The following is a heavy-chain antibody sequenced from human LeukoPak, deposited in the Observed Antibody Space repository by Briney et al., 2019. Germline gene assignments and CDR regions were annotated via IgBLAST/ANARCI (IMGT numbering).Heavy chain of an antibody. CDR1: GGSFSGYY. J-gene: IGHJ4*02. Sequence: SETLSLTCAVYGGSFSGYYWSWIRQPPGKGLERIGEINHSGSTNYNPSLKSRVTISVDTSKNQFSLKLSSVTAADTAVYYCARGPRTITIFGVVSQGTHPHDYWGQGTLVTVSS. V-gene: IGHV4-34*01. D-gene: IGHD3-3*01. CDR3: ARGPRTITIFGVVSQGTHPHDY. CDR2: INHSGST.